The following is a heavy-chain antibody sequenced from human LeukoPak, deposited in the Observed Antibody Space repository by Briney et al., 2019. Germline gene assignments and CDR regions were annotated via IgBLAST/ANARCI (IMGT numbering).Heavy chain of an antibody. CDR2: ISYDGSNK. D-gene: IGHD2-15*01. Sequence: GGSLRLSCAASGFTFSSYAIHWVRQAPGKGLEWVAVISYDGSNKYYADSVKGRFTISRDNSKNTLYLQMNSLSAEDTALYYCARTCSGGSCSLYYWGQGTLVTVSS. V-gene: IGHV3-30*01. CDR1: GFTFSSYA. CDR3: ARTCSGGSCSLYY. J-gene: IGHJ4*02.